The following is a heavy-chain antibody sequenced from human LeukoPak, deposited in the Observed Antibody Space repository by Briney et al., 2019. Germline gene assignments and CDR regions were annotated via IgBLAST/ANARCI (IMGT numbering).Heavy chain of an antibody. Sequence: IRQXPGKGLEWIVYIYYSGSTNYNPSLKSRVTISVDTSKNQFSLKLSSVTAAGTAVYYCARESVRMGYDYWGQGTLVTVSS. CDR2: IYYSGST. D-gene: IGHD5/OR15-5a*01. V-gene: IGHV4-59*01. CDR3: ARESVRMGYDY. J-gene: IGHJ4*02.